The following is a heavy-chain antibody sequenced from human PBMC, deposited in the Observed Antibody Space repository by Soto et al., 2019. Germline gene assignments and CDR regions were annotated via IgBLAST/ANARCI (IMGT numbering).Heavy chain of an antibody. CDR2: INPNSGGT. V-gene: IGHV1-2*04. Sequence: ASVKVSCKASGYTFTGYYMHLGRQAPGQGLEWMGWINPNSGGTNYAQKFQGWVTMTRDTSISTAYMELSRLRSDDTAVYYCARGLSTSSSYYYYGMDVWGQGTTVTVSS. CDR3: ARGLSTSSSYYYYGMDV. CDR1: GYTFTGYY. D-gene: IGHD2-2*01. J-gene: IGHJ6*02.